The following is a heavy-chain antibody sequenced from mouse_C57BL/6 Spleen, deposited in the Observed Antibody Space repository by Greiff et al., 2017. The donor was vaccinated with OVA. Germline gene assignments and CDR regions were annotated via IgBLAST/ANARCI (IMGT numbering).Heavy chain of an antibody. CDR1: GFTFSDYG. CDR3: ASNLHAMDY. CDR2: ISSGSSTL. J-gene: IGHJ4*01. Sequence: EVQLVESGGGLVKPGGSLKLSCAASGFTFSDYGMHWVRQAPEKGLEWVAYISSGSSTLYYADTVKGRFTISRDNAKNTLFRQMTSLRSEDTAMYYCASNLHAMDYWGQGTSVTVSS. V-gene: IGHV5-17*01.